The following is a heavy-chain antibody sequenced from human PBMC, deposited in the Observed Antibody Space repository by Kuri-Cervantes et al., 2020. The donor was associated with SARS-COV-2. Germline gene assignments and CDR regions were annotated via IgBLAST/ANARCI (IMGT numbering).Heavy chain of an antibody. D-gene: IGHD3-16*01. J-gene: IGHJ6*03. V-gene: IGHV1-8*03. CDR1: GYTFTSYD. Sequence: ASVKVSCKASGYTFTSYDINWVRQATGQGLEWMGWMNPNSGNTGYAQKFQGRVTITRNTSISTAYMELRSLRSEDTAVYYCARGGWGSGGLRATASHYYYYMDVWGKGTTVTVSS. CDR3: ARGGWGSGGLRATASHYYYYMDV. CDR2: MNPNSGNT.